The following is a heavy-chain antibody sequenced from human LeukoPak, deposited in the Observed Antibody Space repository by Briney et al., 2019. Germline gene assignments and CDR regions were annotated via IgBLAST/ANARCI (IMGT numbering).Heavy chain of an antibody. V-gene: IGHV4-59*08. CDR1: GGSISDIY. Sequence: PSETLSLTCTVSGGSISDIYWSWIRQFPGKGLEWIGYVSHSGSTKYNPSLKSRVTLSVDTSKNHLSPNLSSVTAADTAVYYCAKHHSFDIWGQGTLVTVSS. CDR2: VSHSGST. CDR3: AKHHSFDI. J-gene: IGHJ3*02.